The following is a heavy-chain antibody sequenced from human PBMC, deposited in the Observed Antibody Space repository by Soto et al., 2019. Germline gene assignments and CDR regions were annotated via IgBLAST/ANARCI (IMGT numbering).Heavy chain of an antibody. CDR2: IYYSGST. J-gene: IGHJ4*02. CDR3: ARVYYDSSGYYSHPPYFDY. V-gene: IGHV4-39*01. Sequence: QLQLQESGPGLVKPSETLSLTCTVSGGSISSSSYYWGWIRQPPGKGLEWIGSIYYSGSTYYNPSLKSRVTISVDTSKNQFSLKLSSVTAADTAVYYCARVYYDSSGYYSHPPYFDYWGQGTLVTVSS. D-gene: IGHD3-22*01. CDR1: GGSISSSSYY.